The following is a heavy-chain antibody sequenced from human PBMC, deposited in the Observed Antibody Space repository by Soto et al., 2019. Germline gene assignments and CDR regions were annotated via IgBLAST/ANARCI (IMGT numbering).Heavy chain of an antibody. CDR2: IYWDNDK. J-gene: IGHJ6*02. CDR1: GFSLSTSGVG. CDR3: AHSTSTRHYDFWSGPRPDV. D-gene: IGHD3-3*01. Sequence: SGPKLGNPTQSLTLTCTFCGFSLSTSGVGVGWIRQPPGKALEWLALIYWDNDKRYSPSLKSRLTITKDTSKNQVVLTMTNMDPVDTATYYCAHSTSTRHYDFWSGPRPDVWGQGTTVTVSS. V-gene: IGHV2-5*02.